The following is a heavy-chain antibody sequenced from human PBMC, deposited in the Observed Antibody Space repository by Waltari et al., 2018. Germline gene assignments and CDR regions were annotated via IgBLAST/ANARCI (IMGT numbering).Heavy chain of an antibody. J-gene: IGHJ3*02. CDR1: GGTFSSYA. D-gene: IGHD6-13*01. CDR3: ARGVPAAAGNPSAFDI. Sequence: QVQLVQSGAEVKKPGSSVKVSCTASGGTFSSYAISWFRQAPGQGLEWMGGIIPIFGTANYAQKFQGRVTITTDESTSTAYMELSSLRSEDTAVYYCARGVPAAAGNPSAFDIWGQGTMVTVSS. V-gene: IGHV1-69*05. CDR2: IIPIFGTA.